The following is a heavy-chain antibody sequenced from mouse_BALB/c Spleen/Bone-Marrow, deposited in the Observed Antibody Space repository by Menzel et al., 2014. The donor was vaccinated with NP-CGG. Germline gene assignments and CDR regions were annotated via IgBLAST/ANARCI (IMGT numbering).Heavy chain of an antibody. CDR1: GYAFTSYN. J-gene: IGHJ3*01. V-gene: IGHV1S135*01. CDR2: IDPYNGGT. D-gene: IGHD2-10*02. Sequence: VQLQQPGPELVKPGASVKVSCKASGYAFTSYNMYWVKQSHGKSLEWIGHIDPYNGGTSYNQNLKGKATLTVDKSSSTAYMHLNSLTSEDSAVYYCAREEYGNGFAYWGQGTLVTVSA. CDR3: AREEYGNGFAY.